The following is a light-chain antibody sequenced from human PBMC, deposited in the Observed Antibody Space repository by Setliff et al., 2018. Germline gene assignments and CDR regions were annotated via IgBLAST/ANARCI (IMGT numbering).Light chain of an antibody. Sequence: QSVLTQPASVSGSPGQSITISCTGTGSDVGNYNYVSWYQQHPGKVPKLMIYDVSKRPSGVSNRFSGSKSGNTASLTISGLQAEDEADYYCSSYSSSSTYVFGTGTKVTVL. V-gene: IGLV2-14*03. CDR3: SSYSSSSTYV. J-gene: IGLJ1*01. CDR2: DVS. CDR1: GSDVGNYNY.